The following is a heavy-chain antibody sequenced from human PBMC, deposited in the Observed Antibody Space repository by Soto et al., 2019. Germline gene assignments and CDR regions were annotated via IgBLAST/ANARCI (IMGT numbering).Heavy chain of an antibody. V-gene: IGHV3-21*01. CDR2: ISSSSSYI. D-gene: IGHD2-15*01. CDR1: GFTFSSYS. Sequence: EVQLVESGGGLVKPGGSLRLSCAASGFTFSSYSMNWVRQAPGKGLEWVSSISSSSSYIYYADSVKGRFTISRDNAKNSLYLQMNSLRAEDTAVYYCARDPCSGGSCYWFDPWGQGTLVTVSS. J-gene: IGHJ5*02. CDR3: ARDPCSGGSCYWFDP.